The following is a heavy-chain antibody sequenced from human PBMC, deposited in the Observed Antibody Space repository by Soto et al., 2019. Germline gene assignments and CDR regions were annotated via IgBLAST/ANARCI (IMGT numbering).Heavy chain of an antibody. CDR1: GGTVSSYA. V-gene: IGHV1-69*13. D-gene: IGHD1-26*01. Sequence: SVKVSCKASGGTVSSYAISWVRQAPGQGLEWMGGIIPILGTANYAQKFQGRVTITADESTSTAYMELSSLRSEDTAVYYCAIGRHGTPGAFDIWGQGTMVTVSS. CDR2: IIPILGTA. J-gene: IGHJ3*02. CDR3: AIGRHGTPGAFDI.